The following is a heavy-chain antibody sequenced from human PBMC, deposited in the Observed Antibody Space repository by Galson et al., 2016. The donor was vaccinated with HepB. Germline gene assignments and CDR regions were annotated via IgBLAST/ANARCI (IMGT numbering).Heavy chain of an antibody. D-gene: IGHD3-3*01. CDR1: EYSFTSYW. Sequence: QSGAEVKKPGESLRLSCRTSEYSFTSYWIGWVRQMPGKGLEWMGIIFPDDSDTRYSPSFQGQVTISADRSTNTAYLHWDSLKASDTAMYYCARHRWRDRSNRPLNSYYCDYWGQGALVTVSS. CDR3: ARHRWRDRSNRPLNSYYCDY. CDR2: IFPDDSDT. V-gene: IGHV5-51*01. J-gene: IGHJ4*02.